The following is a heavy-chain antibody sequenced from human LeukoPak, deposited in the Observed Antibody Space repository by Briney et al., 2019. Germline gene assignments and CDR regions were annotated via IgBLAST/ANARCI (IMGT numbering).Heavy chain of an antibody. V-gene: IGHV4-38-2*02. J-gene: IGHJ4*02. CDR1: GDSISSGYY. CDR2: IYHSGNT. CDR3: AKAGMGANTFDY. D-gene: IGHD1-26*01. Sequence: SETLSLTCSVSGDSISSGYYWGWFRQPPGKGLGYIATIYHSGNTYYNPSLRSRVTISVDTSKNQFSLDVRSVTAAGTAVYYCAKAGMGANTFDYWGQGTLVTVSS.